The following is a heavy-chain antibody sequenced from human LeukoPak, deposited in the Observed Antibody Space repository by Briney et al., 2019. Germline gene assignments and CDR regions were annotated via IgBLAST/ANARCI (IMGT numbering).Heavy chain of an antibody. J-gene: IGHJ3*02. D-gene: IGHD4-17*01. V-gene: IGHV3-74*01. CDR1: GFTFISYW. CDR2: INADGSST. CDR3: ARGPAFRYGDYGPGGVDI. Sequence: GGSLRLSCAASGFTFISYWMHWVRQDPGKGLVWVSRINADGSSTSYAASVKGRFTISRDNAKNTLYLQMNSLRAGDTGVYYCARGPAFRYGDYGPGGVDIWGQGTMVTVSS.